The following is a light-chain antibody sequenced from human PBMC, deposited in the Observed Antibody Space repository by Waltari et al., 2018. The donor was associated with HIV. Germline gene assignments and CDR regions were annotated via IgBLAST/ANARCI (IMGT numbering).Light chain of an antibody. CDR3: QQSDSTPYT. Sequence: DIQMTQSPSSLSASVGDRVTITCRVSQSISSFLNWYQQKPGKAPNLLIYAASSLQSGVPSRFSGSGSGTDFTLSISSLQPEDFATYYCQQSDSTPYTFGQGTKLEI. CDR2: AAS. V-gene: IGKV1-39*01. J-gene: IGKJ2*01. CDR1: QSISSF.